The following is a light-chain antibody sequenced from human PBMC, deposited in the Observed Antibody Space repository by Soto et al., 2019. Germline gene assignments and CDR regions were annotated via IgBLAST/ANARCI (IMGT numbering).Light chain of an antibody. J-gene: IGKJ3*01. CDR1: QDISNY. Sequence: DIQITQSASSVSAYVGDRVTISCQASQDISNYLNWYQHKEGKAPKLLIYDASNLETGVPSRFSGSGSGTDFTLTISSLQPEDIATYYCQKYDSLPLTFGPGTKVDI. V-gene: IGKV1-33*01. CDR2: DAS. CDR3: QKYDSLPLT.